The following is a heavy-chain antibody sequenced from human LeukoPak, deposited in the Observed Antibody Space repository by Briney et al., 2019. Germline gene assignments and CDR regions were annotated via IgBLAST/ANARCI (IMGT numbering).Heavy chain of an antibody. CDR1: GFTFSSYW. D-gene: IGHD2-2*01. V-gene: IGHV3-7*03. Sequence: QPGGSLRLSCAASGFTFSSYWMSWVRQAPGKGLEWVANIKQDGSEKYYVDSVKGRFTISRDNAKNSLYLQMNSLRAEDTAVYYCARWIFEVVPARVGMDVWGKGTTVTVSS. CDR3: ARWIFEVVPARVGMDV. J-gene: IGHJ6*04. CDR2: IKQDGSEK.